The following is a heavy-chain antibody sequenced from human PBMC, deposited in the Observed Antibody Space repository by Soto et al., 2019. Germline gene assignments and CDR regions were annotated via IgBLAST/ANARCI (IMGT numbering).Heavy chain of an antibody. CDR2: IYYSGST. D-gene: IGHD6-19*01. CDR1: GGSISSYY. J-gene: IGHJ4*02. V-gene: IGHV4-59*08. CDR3: ARLRNLGYSSGWLPLLDY. Sequence: SETLSLTCTVSGGSISSYYWSWIRQPPGKGLEWIGYIYYSGSTNYNPSLKSRVTISVDTSKNQFSLKLSSVTAADTAVYYCARLRNLGYSSGWLPLLDYWGQGTLVTVSS.